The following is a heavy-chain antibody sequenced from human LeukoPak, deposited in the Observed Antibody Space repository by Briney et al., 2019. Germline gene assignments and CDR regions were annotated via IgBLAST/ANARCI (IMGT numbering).Heavy chain of an antibody. CDR1: GFTFSSYA. CDR3: AKDPASMVRGVRPNWFDP. V-gene: IGHV3-23*01. D-gene: IGHD3-10*01. CDR2: ISGSGGST. J-gene: IGHJ5*02. Sequence: PGGSLRLSCAASGFTFSSYAMSWVRQAPGKGLEWVSAISGSGGSTYYADSVKGRFTISRDNSKNTLYLQMNSLRAEDTAVYYCAKDPASMVRGVRPNWFDPWGQGTLVTVSS.